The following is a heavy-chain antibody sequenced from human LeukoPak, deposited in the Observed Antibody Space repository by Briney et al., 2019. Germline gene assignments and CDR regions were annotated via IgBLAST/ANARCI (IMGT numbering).Heavy chain of an antibody. CDR3: ASIPRGYCSGGSCYGVDYYYYGMDV. D-gene: IGHD2-15*01. Sequence: GASVKVSCKASGYTFTGYYMHWVRQAPGQGLEWMGWINPNSGGTNYAQKFQGRVTMTRDTSISTAYMELSRLRSDDTAVYYCASIPRGYCSGGSCYGVDYYYYGMDVWGQGTTVTVSS. CDR1: GYTFTGYY. J-gene: IGHJ6*02. CDR2: INPNSGGT. V-gene: IGHV1-2*02.